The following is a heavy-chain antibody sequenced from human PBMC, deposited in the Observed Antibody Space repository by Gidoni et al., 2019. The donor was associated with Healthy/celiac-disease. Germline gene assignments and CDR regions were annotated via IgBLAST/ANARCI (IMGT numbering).Heavy chain of an antibody. CDR1: GGSISSGRYY. CDR3: AREVLRETGGVYYYYGMDV. CDR2: IYTSGST. Sequence: QVQLQESGPGLVKPSQTLSLTCTVSGGSISSGRYYWSWIRQPAGKGLEWIGRIYTSGSTNDTPSLKSRVTISVDTSKNQFSLKLSSVTAADTAVYYCAREVLRETGGVYYYYGMDVWGQGTTVTVSS. D-gene: IGHD1-26*01. V-gene: IGHV4-61*02. J-gene: IGHJ6*02.